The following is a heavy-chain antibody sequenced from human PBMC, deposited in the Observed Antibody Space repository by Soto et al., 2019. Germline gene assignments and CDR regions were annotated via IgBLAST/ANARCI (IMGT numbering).Heavy chain of an antibody. CDR2: ISYDGSNK. Sequence: GGSLRLSCAASGFTFSSYGMHWVRQAPGKGLEWVAVISYDGSNKYYADSVKGRFTISRDNSKNTLYLQMNSLRAEDTAVYYCAKDKVYRPTNYYYYYMDVRGKGTTVTVSS. D-gene: IGHD5-12*01. CDR1: GFTFSSYG. CDR3: AKDKVYRPTNYYYYYMDV. V-gene: IGHV3-30*18. J-gene: IGHJ6*03.